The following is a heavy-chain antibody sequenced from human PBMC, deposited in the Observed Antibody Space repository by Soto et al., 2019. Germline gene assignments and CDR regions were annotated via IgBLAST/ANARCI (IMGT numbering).Heavy chain of an antibody. CDR1: GGTFSSYA. Sequence: QVQLVQSGAEVKKPGSSVKVSCKASGGTFSSYAISWVRQAPGQGLEWMGGIIPIFGTANYAQKFQGRVTITADESTSTAYMELSSLRSEDTAVYYCAGCMITFGGVISLLNWFDPWGQGTLVTVSS. CDR3: AGCMITFGGVISLLNWFDP. J-gene: IGHJ5*02. V-gene: IGHV1-69*01. CDR2: IIPIFGTA. D-gene: IGHD3-16*01.